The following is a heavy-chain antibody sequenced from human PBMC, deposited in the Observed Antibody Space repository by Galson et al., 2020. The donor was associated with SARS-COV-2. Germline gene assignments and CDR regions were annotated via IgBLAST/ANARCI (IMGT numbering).Heavy chain of an antibody. V-gene: IGHV3-15*01. CDR2: VKSKTDGGTT. CDR3: TWTTVTLQWDF. D-gene: IGHD4-17*01. J-gene: IGHJ4*02. CDR1: GFTFSNAW. Sequence: GESLKISCAASGFTFSNAWMSWVRQAPGMGLEWVGRVKSKTDGGTTDYAAPVKGRFIISRDDSKNTLYLQMDSLKTEDTAVYYCTWTTVTLQWDFWGQGTQVTVSS.